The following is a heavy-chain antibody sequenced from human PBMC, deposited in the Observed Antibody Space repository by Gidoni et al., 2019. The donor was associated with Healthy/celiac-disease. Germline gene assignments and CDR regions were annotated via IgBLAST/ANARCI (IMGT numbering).Heavy chain of an antibody. CDR1: GGSISSYH. CDR2: SYYSGDT. CDR3: ARGAAGASITMIGWFDH. J-gene: IGHJ5*02. Sequence: QVQLQESGPGLVKPSETLSLTCTVPGGSISSYHGSWIRLPPGKGLEWIGYSYYSGDTNYNPSLKSRVTISVDTAKNQFSLKLSSVTAADTAVYYCARGAAGASITMIGWFDHWGQGTLVTVSS. V-gene: IGHV4-59*01. D-gene: IGHD3-22*01.